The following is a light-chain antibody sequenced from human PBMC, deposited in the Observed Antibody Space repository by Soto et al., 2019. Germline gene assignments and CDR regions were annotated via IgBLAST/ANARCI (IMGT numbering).Light chain of an antibody. CDR2: DAS. CDR1: QSIKSW. CDR3: QQYNNYWT. Sequence: DIQMTQSPSPLSAFVGDRVTITCRASQSIKSWLAWYQQKPGKAPKLLIYDASNLESGVPSRFSGSGSGTEFTLTISSLQPDDFATYYCQQYNNYWTFGQGTKVEIK. J-gene: IGKJ1*01. V-gene: IGKV1-5*01.